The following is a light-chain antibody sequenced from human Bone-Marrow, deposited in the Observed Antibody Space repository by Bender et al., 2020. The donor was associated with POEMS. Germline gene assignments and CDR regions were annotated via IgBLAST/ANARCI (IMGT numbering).Light chain of an antibody. V-gene: IGLV1-47*01. J-gene: IGLJ3*02. CDR3: QSYDNSLGGLV. CDR1: SSNIGSNY. Sequence: QSVLTQPPSASGTPGQRVTVSCSGSSSNIGSNYIYWYKQLPGTAPKVLIYRNNQRPSGVPDRFSGSKSGTAASLAITGLQAEDECDYYCQSYDNSLGGLVFGGGTKLTVL. CDR2: RNN.